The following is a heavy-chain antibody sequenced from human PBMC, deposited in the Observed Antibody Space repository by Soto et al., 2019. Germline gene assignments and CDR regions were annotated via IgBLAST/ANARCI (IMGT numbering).Heavy chain of an antibody. V-gene: IGHV1-2*02. D-gene: IGHD6-6*01. CDR2: INPNTGCT. CDR1: GYTFTGYY. Sequence: GASVKVSCKASGYTFTGYYIHWVRQAPGQGLECMGWINPNTGCTKYAQKFQGRVAMTRDTSIGTAYMELSWLTSDDTAIYYCARSTSTIGARLDSWGQGTLVTVSS. J-gene: IGHJ4*02. CDR3: ARSTSTIGARLDS.